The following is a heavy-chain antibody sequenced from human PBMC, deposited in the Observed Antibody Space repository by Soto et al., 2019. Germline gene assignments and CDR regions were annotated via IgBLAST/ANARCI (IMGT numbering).Heavy chain of an antibody. CDR3: ARVQMRAYGGKSPPPPFDY. V-gene: IGHV1-18*01. CDR2: ISAYNGNT. Sequence: QVQLVQSGAEVKKPGASVKVSCKASGYTFTSYGISWVRQAPGQGLEWMGWISAYNGNTNYAQKLQGRVTMTTDTSTSTAYMELRSLRSDDTAVYYCARVQMRAYGGKSPPPPFDYLGQGTLVTVSS. D-gene: IGHD2-15*01. J-gene: IGHJ4*02. CDR1: GYTFTSYG.